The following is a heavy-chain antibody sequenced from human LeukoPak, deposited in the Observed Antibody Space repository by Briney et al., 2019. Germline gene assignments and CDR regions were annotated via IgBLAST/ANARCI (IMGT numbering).Heavy chain of an antibody. CDR2: ISYDGSNK. Sequence: PGGSLRLSCAASGFTFSSYTLHWVRQAPGKGLEWVAVISYDGSNKYYTDSVKGRFTISRDNSKNTLYLQMNSLRTEDTAVYYCARSSVGAGTAFDIWGQGTVVTVSS. CDR1: GFTFSSYT. CDR3: ARSSVGAGTAFDI. D-gene: IGHD1-26*01. J-gene: IGHJ3*02. V-gene: IGHV3-30*04.